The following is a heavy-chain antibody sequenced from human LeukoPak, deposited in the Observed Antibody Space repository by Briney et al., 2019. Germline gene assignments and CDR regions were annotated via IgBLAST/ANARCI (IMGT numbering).Heavy chain of an antibody. J-gene: IGHJ4*02. V-gene: IGHV1-18*01. CDR2: ISAYNGNT. D-gene: IGHD6-6*01. CDR3: ARFIAARPYFDY. Sequence: ASVKVSCKASGYTFTSYGVSWVRQAPGQGLEWMGWISAYNGNTNYAQKLQGRVTMTTDTSTSTAYMELRSLRSDDTAVYYCARFIAARPYFDYWGQGTLVTVSS. CDR1: GYTFTSYG.